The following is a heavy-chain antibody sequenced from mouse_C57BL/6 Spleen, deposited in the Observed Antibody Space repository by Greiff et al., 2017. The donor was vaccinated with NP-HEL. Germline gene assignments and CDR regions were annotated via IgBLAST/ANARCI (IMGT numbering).Heavy chain of an antibody. J-gene: IGHJ1*03. CDR2: IYPGSGST. CDR1: GYTFTSYW. D-gene: IGHD2-4*01. Sequence: QVHVKQPGAELVKPGASVKMSCKASGYTFTSYWITWVKQRPGQGLEWIGDIYPGSGSTNYNEKFKSKATLTVDTSSSTAYMQLSSLTSEDSAVYYCARLEDYDSWYFDVWGTGTTVTVSS. CDR3: ARLEDYDSWYFDV. V-gene: IGHV1-55*01.